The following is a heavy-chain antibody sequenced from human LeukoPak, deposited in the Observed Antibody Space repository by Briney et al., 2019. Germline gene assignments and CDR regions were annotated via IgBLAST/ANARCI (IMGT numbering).Heavy chain of an antibody. V-gene: IGHV1-18*01. D-gene: IGHD3-22*01. CDR1: GYTFTSYG. J-gene: IGHJ4*02. Sequence: SVKVSCKASGYTFTSYGISWVRQAPGQGLEWMGWISAYNGNTNYAQKLQGRVTMTTDTSTSTAHMELRSLRSDDTAVYYCARDSEYDSSGYWGQGTLVTVSS. CDR3: ARDSEYDSSGY. CDR2: ISAYNGNT.